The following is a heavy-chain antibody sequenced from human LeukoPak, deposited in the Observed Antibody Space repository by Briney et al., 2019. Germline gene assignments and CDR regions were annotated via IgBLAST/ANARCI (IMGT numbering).Heavy chain of an antibody. CDR2: ISYDGSNK. J-gene: IGHJ4*02. CDR1: GFTFSSYA. Sequence: GGSLRLSCAASGFTFSSYAMHWVRQAPGKGLEWVAVISYDGSNKYYADSVKGRFTISRDNSKNTVYLQMNSLRAEDTAVYYCAREREGYSSSWFLPVFDYWGQGTLVTVSS. D-gene: IGHD6-13*01. V-gene: IGHV3-30-3*01. CDR3: AREREGYSSSWFLPVFDY.